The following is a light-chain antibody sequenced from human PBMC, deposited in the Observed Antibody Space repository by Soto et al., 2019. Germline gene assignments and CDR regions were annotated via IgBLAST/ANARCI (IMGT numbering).Light chain of an antibody. CDR1: SSDVGGYNY. CDR2: EVS. CDR3: SSYTSGTVV. V-gene: IGLV2-14*01. Sequence: QSALTQPASVSGSPGQSITISCTGTSSDVGGYNYVSWYQHHPGKAPQLMIYEVSNRPSGVSNRFSGSKSDNTASLTISGLQAEDEADYYCSSYTSGTVVFGGGTKLTVL. J-gene: IGLJ2*01.